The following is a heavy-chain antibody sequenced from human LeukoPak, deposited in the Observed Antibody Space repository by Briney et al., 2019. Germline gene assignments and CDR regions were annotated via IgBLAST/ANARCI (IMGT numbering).Heavy chain of an antibody. Sequence: GSLRLSCAASGFTFSSYAMSWVRQPPGKGLEWIGEINHSGSTNYNPSLKSRVTISVDTSKNQFSLKLSSVTAADTAVYYCARGRGYYYREAFDIWGQGTMVTVSS. J-gene: IGHJ3*02. V-gene: IGHV4-34*01. CDR1: GFTFSSYA. CDR2: INHSGST. CDR3: ARGRGYYYREAFDI. D-gene: IGHD3-22*01.